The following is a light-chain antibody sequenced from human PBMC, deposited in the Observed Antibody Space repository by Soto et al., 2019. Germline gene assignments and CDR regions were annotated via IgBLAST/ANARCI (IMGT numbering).Light chain of an antibody. CDR1: SGSVSTNYY. CDR3: VLYMGSGIWV. Sequence: QTVVTQEPSFSVSPGGKVTLTCGLSSGSVSTNYYPSWYQQTPGQAPRTLIYSTNTRSSGVPARFSGSILGNKAALTITGAQADDESDYYCVLYMGSGIWVFGGGTKLTVL. J-gene: IGLJ3*02. CDR2: STN. V-gene: IGLV8-61*01.